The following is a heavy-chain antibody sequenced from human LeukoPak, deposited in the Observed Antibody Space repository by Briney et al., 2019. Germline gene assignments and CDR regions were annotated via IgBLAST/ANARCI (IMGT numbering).Heavy chain of an antibody. J-gene: IGHJ4*02. CDR3: AREGDTVMARRYFDY. V-gene: IGHV1-46*01. D-gene: IGHD5-18*01. CDR1: GYTFTIYY. CDR2: INPSGGST. Sequence: ASVKVSCKASGYTFTIYYMHWVRQAPGQGLEWMGVINPSGGSTSYAQKFQGRVTMTRDTSTTTVYMELSSLRSEDTAVYYCAREGDTVMARRYFDYWGQGTLVTVSS.